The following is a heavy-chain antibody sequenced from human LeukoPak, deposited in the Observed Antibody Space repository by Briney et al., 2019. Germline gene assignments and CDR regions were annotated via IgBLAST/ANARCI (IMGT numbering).Heavy chain of an antibody. CDR2: IAYDANNK. D-gene: IGHD2-2*02. V-gene: IGHV3-30*18. CDR3: AKNRVPTAITPDS. Sequence: GGSLRLSCAASGFTFSGYGMHWVRQAPGKGLEWLAVIAYDANNKYYADSVKGRFTISRDNSKNTLFLQMNSLRAEDTAVYYCAKNRVPTAITPDSWGPGTLVTVSS. J-gene: IGHJ5*01. CDR1: GFTFSGYG.